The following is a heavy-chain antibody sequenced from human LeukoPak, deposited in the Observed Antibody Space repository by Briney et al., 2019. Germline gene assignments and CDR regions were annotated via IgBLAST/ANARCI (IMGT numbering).Heavy chain of an antibody. CDR3: VRAVHHNFYSDSSGYYGDAFDV. J-gene: IGHJ3*01. CDR1: GFSIRTYY. V-gene: IGHV3-53*01. CDR2: IYSGGTI. Sequence: GGSLRLSCEASGFSIRTYYMSWVRQVPGKGLEWVSVIYSGGTIRYADSVKGRFTFSRDNFKDTLNLQMNSLRADDTAVYYCVRAVHHNFYSDSSGYYGDAFDVWGQGTVVTVS. D-gene: IGHD3-22*01.